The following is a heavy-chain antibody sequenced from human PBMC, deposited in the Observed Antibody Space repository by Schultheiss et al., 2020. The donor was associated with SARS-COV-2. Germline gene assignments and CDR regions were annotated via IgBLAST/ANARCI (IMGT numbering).Heavy chain of an antibody. D-gene: IGHD4/OR15-4a*01. CDR1: GFSLSNARMG. CDR3: ARMRTNYDYYYYGMDV. CDR2: IFSNDEK. J-gene: IGHJ6*02. V-gene: IGHV2-26*01. Sequence: SGPTLVKPTETLTLTCTVSGFSLSNARMGVSWIRQPPGKALEWLAHIFSNDEKSYSTSLKSRLTISKDTSKSQVVLTMTNMDPVDTATYYCARMRTNYDYYYYGMDVWGQGTTVTVSS.